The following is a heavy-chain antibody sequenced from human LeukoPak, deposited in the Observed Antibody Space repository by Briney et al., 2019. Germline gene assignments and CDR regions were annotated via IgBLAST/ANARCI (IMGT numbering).Heavy chain of an antibody. J-gene: IGHJ6*02. CDR2: INPSGGST. V-gene: IGHV1-46*01. CDR3: ARESLGGAVAGELGGYYYYGMDV. CDR1: GYTFTGYY. Sequence: GASVKVSCKASGYTFTGYYMHWVRQAPGQGLEWMGIINPSGGSTSYAQKFQGRVTMTRDTSTSTVYMELSSLRSEDTAVYYCARESLGGAVAGELGGYYYYGMDVWGQGTTVTVSS. D-gene: IGHD6-19*01.